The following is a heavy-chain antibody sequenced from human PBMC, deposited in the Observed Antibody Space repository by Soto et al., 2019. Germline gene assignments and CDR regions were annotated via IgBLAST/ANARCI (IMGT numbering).Heavy chain of an antibody. D-gene: IGHD6-19*01. Sequence: SVKVSCKASGGTFSSYAISWVRQAPGQGLEWMGGIIPIFGTANYAQKFQGRVTITADESTSTAYMELSSLRSEDTAVYYCASGAVAGTQKWHGMDVWGQGTTVTVS. CDR2: IIPIFGTA. J-gene: IGHJ6*02. CDR3: ASGAVAGTQKWHGMDV. V-gene: IGHV1-69*13. CDR1: GGTFSSYA.